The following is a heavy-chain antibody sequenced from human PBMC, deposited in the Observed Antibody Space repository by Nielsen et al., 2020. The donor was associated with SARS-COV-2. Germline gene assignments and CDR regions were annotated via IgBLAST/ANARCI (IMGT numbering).Heavy chain of an antibody. V-gene: IGHV3-48*02. D-gene: IGHD4-23*01. CDR3: ARGSRTTVLTPPYYYYYMDV. CDR2: ISDDNTI. CDR1: GFIFNTYG. Sequence: GESLKISCEASGFIFNTYGMNWVRQAPGKGLEWISYISDDNTIFYADSVKGRFTISRDNAKNSLDLQMNSLRDEDTAVYYCARGSRTTVLTPPYYYYYMDVWGKGTTVTVSS. J-gene: IGHJ6*03.